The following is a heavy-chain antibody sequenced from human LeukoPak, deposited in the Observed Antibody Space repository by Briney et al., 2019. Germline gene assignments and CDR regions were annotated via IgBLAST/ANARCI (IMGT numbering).Heavy chain of an antibody. D-gene: IGHD2-2*01. J-gene: IGHJ3*02. CDR2: INHSGST. Sequence: SETLSLTCAVYGGSFSGYYWSWIRQPPGKGLEWIGEINHSGSTNYNPSLKSRVTISVDTSKNQFSLKLSSVTAADTAVYYCAREAYCSSTSCYRRGHAFDIWGQGTTVTVSS. V-gene: IGHV4-34*01. CDR1: GGSFSGYY. CDR3: AREAYCSSTSCYRRGHAFDI.